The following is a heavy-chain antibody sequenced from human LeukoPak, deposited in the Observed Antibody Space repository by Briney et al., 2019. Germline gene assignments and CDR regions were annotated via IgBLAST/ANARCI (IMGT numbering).Heavy chain of an antibody. V-gene: IGHV4-59*08. D-gene: IGHD3-22*01. J-gene: IGHJ6*02. CDR1: GGSISSYY. CDR2: IYYSGST. CDR3: ARSSLRRGLYYYDSSGPGVYGMDV. Sequence: PSETLSLTCTVSGGSISSYYWSWIRQPPGKGLEWIGYIYYSGSTNYNPSLKSRVTISVDTSKNQFSLKLGSVTAADTAVYYCARSSLRRGLYYYDSSGPGVYGMDVWGQGTTVTVSS.